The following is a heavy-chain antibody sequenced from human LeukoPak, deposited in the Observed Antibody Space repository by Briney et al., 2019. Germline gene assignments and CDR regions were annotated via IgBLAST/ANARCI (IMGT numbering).Heavy chain of an antibody. CDR1: GGSISSSNW. J-gene: IGHJ4*02. Sequence: PSETLSLTCAVSGGSISSSNWWSWIQQPPGKGLEWIAYGHHSESSNYNPSFRSRVTIPVDTSRNQFSLRLTSVTAADTAVYYCARESAGSLHDSTAAFHYWGQGILVIVSS. D-gene: IGHD2-8*02. CDR2: GHHSESS. CDR3: ARESAGSLHDSTAAFHY. V-gene: IGHV4-4*02.